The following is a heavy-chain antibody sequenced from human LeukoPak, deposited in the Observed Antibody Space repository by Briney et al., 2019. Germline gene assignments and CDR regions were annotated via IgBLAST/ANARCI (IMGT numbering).Heavy chain of an antibody. CDR3: ARGRTSELWFGEKTFDY. V-gene: IGHV1-18*01. CDR2: ISAYNGNT. J-gene: IGHJ4*02. CDR1: GYTFTSYG. Sequence: ASVTVSCTASGYTFTSYGISWVRQAPGQGLEWMGWISAYNGNTNYAQKLQGRVTMTTDTSTSTAYMELRSLRSDDTAVYYCARGRTSELWFGEKTFDYWGQGTLVTVSS. D-gene: IGHD3-10*01.